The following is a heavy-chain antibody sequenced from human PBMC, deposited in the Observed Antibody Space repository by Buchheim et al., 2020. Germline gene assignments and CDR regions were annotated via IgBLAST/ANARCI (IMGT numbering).Heavy chain of an antibody. Sequence: QVQLQQWGAGLLKPSETLSLTCAVYGGSFSGYYWGWIRQPPGKGLEWIGEINHSGSTNYNPSLKSRVTISVDTSKNQFSLKLSSVTAADTAVYYCARGGGFFRYRRAFDIWGQGT. CDR2: INHSGST. J-gene: IGHJ3*02. CDR1: GGSFSGYY. V-gene: IGHV4-34*01. D-gene: IGHD3-16*01. CDR3: ARGGGFFRYRRAFDI.